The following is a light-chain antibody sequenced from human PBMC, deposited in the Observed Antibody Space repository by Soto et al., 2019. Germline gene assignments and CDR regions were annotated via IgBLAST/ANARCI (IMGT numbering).Light chain of an antibody. Sequence: EIVLTQSPATLSLSPGERATLSCRASQSVSRHLAWYQQKPGLAPRLLIYDASNRATGIPARISGSGSGTDFTLTISGLEAEDFAVNYCQQRSNWTFGQGTKVEIK. CDR3: QQRSNWT. CDR2: DAS. J-gene: IGKJ1*01. CDR1: QSVSRH. V-gene: IGKV3-11*01.